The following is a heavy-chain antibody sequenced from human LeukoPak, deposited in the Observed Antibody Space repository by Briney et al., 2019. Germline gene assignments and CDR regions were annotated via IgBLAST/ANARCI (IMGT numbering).Heavy chain of an antibody. D-gene: IGHD3-10*01. V-gene: IGHV3-74*01. CDR3: VRSYGSGSYYYGY. CDR2: INVDGSTT. CDR1: RFTFSSNW. Sequence: AGESLRLSCAASRFTFSSNWMHWVRQAPGKGLVWVSHINVDGSTTNYADSVKGRFTISRDNAKNTLYLQMNSLRAEDTAVYYCVRSYGSGSYYYGYWGQGTLVTVSS. J-gene: IGHJ4*02.